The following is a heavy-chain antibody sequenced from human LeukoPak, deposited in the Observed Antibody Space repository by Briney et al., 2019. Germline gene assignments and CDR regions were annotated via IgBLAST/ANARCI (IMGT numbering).Heavy chain of an antibody. D-gene: IGHD4-17*01. CDR1: GGSISSSSYY. CDR2: IYYSGST. Sequence: PSETLSLTCTVSGGSISSSSYYWGWIRQPPGKGLEWIGSIYYSGSTYYNPSLKSRVTISVDTSKNQFSLKLSSVTAADTAVYYCARTFIDYGDYGIDYWGQGTLVTVSS. V-gene: IGHV4-39*01. J-gene: IGHJ4*02. CDR3: ARTFIDYGDYGIDY.